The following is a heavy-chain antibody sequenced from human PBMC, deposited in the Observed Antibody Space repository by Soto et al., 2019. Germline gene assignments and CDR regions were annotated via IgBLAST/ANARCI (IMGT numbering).Heavy chain of an antibody. V-gene: IGHV1-3*01. Sequence: ASVKVSCKASGYTFTSYAMHWVRQAPGQRLEWMGWINAGNGNTKYSQKFQGRVTITRDTSASTAYMELSSLRSEDTAVYYCARDPGYRYGNTWGQGTLVPVSS. CDR3: ARDPGYRYGNT. CDR2: INAGNGNT. J-gene: IGHJ5*02. D-gene: IGHD5-18*01. CDR1: GYTFTSYA.